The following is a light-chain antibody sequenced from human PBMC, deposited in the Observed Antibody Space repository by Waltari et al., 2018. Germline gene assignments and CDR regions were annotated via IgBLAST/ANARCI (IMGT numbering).Light chain of an antibody. CDR1: SSNIGSSF. CDR3: AAWDDSLTVR. V-gene: IGLV1-47*01. J-gene: IGLJ3*02. Sequence: QSVLTQPPSASGTPGQRVTISCSGSSSNIGSSFVCWYQHLPGTAPKLLIYRNDQRPSGVPDRFSGSRSGTSASLAISVLRSEDEADYYCAAWDDSLTVRFGGGTKLTVL. CDR2: RND.